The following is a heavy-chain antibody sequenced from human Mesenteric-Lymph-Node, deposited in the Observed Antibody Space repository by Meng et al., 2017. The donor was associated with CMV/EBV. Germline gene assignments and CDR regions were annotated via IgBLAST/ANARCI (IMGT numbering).Heavy chain of an antibody. Sequence: SVKVSCKASGGTFSSYAISWVRQAPGQGLEWMGGIIPILGIANYAQKFQGRVTITADKSTSTAYMELSSLRSEDTAVYYCARLPSYYDFWSGYYPFDYWGQGTLVTVSS. CDR1: GGTFSSYA. D-gene: IGHD3-3*01. J-gene: IGHJ4*02. CDR3: ARLPSYYDFWSGYYPFDY. CDR2: IIPILGIA. V-gene: IGHV1-69*10.